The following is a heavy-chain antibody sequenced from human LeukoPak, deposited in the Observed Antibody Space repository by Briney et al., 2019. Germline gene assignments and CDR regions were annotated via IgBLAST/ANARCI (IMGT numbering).Heavy chain of an antibody. D-gene: IGHD5-12*01. Sequence: ASVKVSCKASGYTFTSYGIGWVRQAPGQGLEWMGWISAYNGNTNYAQKLQGRVTMTTDTSTSTAYMELRSLRSDDTAVYYCARDLVIVATLSYFDYWGQGTLVTVSS. V-gene: IGHV1-18*04. CDR1: GYTFTSYG. CDR3: ARDLVIVATLSYFDY. CDR2: ISAYNGNT. J-gene: IGHJ4*02.